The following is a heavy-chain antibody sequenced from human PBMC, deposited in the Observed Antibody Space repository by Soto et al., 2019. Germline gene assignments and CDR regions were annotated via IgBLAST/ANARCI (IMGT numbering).Heavy chain of an antibody. CDR1: GGSTNSRSDY. J-gene: IGHJ4*02. CDR2: VYYSGST. V-gene: IGHV4-39*01. CDR3: ARQPRGPGYGERGLYFDH. Sequence: WETLSLTCTVSGGSTNSRSDYWGWIRQPPGKGLEWIGSVYYSGSTHDNPSLQSRVTVSVDTSRNQFSLNLISVTAADTAVYFCARQPRGPGYGERGLYFDHWGQGTLVTVSS. D-gene: IGHD3-16*01.